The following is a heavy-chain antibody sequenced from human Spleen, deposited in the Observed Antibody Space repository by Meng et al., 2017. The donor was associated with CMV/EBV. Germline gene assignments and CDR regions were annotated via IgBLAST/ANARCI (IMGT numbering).Heavy chain of an antibody. CDR3: TPGTGPLRWYPGAFDI. Sequence: GESLKISCAASGFTFSNAWMSWVRQAPGKGLEWVGRIKSKTDGGTTDYAAPVKGRFTISRDDSKNTLYLQMNSLKTEDTAVYYCTPGTGPLRWYPGAFDIWGQGTMVTVSS. CDR1: GFTFSNAW. D-gene: IGHD4-23*01. CDR2: IKSKTDGGTT. V-gene: IGHV3-15*01. J-gene: IGHJ3*02.